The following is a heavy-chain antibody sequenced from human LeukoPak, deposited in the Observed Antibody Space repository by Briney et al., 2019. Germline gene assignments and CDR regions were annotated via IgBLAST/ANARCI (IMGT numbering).Heavy chain of an antibody. CDR3: ARVRLGYCSSTSCYVGGPFDY. Sequence: SQTLSLTCTVSGGSISSGGYYWSWIRQHPGKGLEWIGYIYYSGSTYYNPSLKSRVTISVDTSKNQFSLKLSSATAADTAVYYCARVRLGYCSSTSCYVGGPFDYWGQGTLVTVSS. V-gene: IGHV4-31*03. D-gene: IGHD2-2*01. CDR2: IYYSGST. J-gene: IGHJ4*02. CDR1: GGSISSGGYY.